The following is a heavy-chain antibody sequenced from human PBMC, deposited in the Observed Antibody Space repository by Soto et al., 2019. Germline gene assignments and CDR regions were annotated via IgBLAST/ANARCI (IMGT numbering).Heavy chain of an antibody. CDR1: GDSISSGDYY. CDR2: IYYSVST. CDR3: ARVRGYCSSTRCFNWFEP. J-gene: IGHJ5*02. V-gene: IGHV4-30-4*01. Sequence: NPTETLSLTCTVYGDSISSGDYYWSWIRQPPGKGLEWIGYIYYSVSTYYNPSLKSRVTISVDTSKKQFSLKLSSVTAADTAVYYCARVRGYCSSTRCFNWFEPWGEGILVTVSS. D-gene: IGHD2-2*01.